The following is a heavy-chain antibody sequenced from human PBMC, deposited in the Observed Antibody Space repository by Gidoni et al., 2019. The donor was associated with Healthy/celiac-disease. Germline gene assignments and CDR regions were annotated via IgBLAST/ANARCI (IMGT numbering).Heavy chain of an antibody. Sequence: QVQLVQSGAEVKKPGASVKVSCKASGYPFTSSGIRWVRQAPGQGLEWMGWNSTYNGNTNYAQKLQGRVTMTTDTSTSTAYMELRSLRSDDTAVYYCARVSPTIYYAADWFDPWGQGTLVTVSS. D-gene: IGHD3-10*01. V-gene: IGHV1-18*01. CDR1: GYPFTSSG. CDR2: NSTYNGNT. CDR3: ARVSPTIYYAADWFDP. J-gene: IGHJ5*02.